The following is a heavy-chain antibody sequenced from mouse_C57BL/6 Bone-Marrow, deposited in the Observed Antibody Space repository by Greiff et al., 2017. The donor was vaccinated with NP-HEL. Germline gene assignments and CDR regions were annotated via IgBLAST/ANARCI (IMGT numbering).Heavy chain of an antibody. J-gene: IGHJ2*01. Sequence: VQLQQSGPELVKPGASVKISCKASGYTFTDYYMNWVKQSHGKSLEWIGDINPNNGGTSYNQTFKGKATLTVDKSSSTAYMELRSLTSEDSAVYYCAKDPDDAVCHWGQGTTLTVSS. CDR2: INPNNGGT. D-gene: IGHD2-12*01. V-gene: IGHV1-26*01. CDR1: GYTFTDYY. CDR3: AKDPDDAVCH.